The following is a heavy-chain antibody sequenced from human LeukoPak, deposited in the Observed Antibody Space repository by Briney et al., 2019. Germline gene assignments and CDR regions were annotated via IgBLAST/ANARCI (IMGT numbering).Heavy chain of an antibody. CDR3: ATDRGWRTSGYYLYYFVY. J-gene: IGHJ4*02. D-gene: IGHD3-3*01. Sequence: GGSLRLSCAASGFIFTNYFMSWVRQAPGKGLEWVASIKHDGSEKYYVDSVRGRFTISRDNTKNSLYLQMSSLRAEDTAVYYCATDRGWRTSGYYLYYFVYWGQGTLVTFSS. V-gene: IGHV3-7*01. CDR1: GFIFTNYF. CDR2: IKHDGSEK.